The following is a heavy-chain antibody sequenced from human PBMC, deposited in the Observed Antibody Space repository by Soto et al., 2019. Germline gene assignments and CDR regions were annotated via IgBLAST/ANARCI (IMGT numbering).Heavy chain of an antibody. CDR1: GVSVSSGDHY. V-gene: IGHV4-30-4*01. D-gene: IGHD3-9*01. J-gene: IGHJ3*02. CDR3: ARAHYDILTGYPAHAFDI. Sequence: SETLSLTCTVSGVSVSSGDHYWSWIRQPPGKGLEWIGYIYYTGRTYYNPSLKSRVIISVDTSKNQFSLKLSSVTAAEKAVYYCARAHYDILTGYPAHAFDIWGQGTMVTVSS. CDR2: IYYTGRT.